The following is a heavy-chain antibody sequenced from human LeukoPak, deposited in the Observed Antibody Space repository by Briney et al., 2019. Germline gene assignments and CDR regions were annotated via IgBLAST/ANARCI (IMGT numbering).Heavy chain of an antibody. D-gene: IGHD3-22*01. CDR2: ISYDGSNK. CDR1: GFTFSSYA. J-gene: IGHJ2*01. V-gene: IGHV3-30-3*01. Sequence: GGSLRLSCAASGFTFSSYAMHWVRQAPGKGLEWVAVISYDGSNKYYADSVKGRFTTSRDNSENTLYLQMNSLRAEDTAVYYCARATYYYDSSGYLVWYFDLWGRGTLVTVSS. CDR3: ARATYYYDSSGYLVWYFDL.